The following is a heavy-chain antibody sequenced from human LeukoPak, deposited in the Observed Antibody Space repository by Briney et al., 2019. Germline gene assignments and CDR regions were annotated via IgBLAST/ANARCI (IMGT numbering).Heavy chain of an antibody. CDR1: GFTFSSYG. CDR3: ARDLVADGCRFFDY. V-gene: IGHV3-30*03. Sequence: PGGSLRLSCAASGFTFSSYGMHWVRQAPGKGLEWVAVISYDGSNKYYADSVKGRFTISRDNSKSTLSLQMNSLRPEDTAVYYCARDLVADGCRFFDYWGQGTRVTVSS. D-gene: IGHD6-13*01. CDR2: ISYDGSNK. J-gene: IGHJ4*02.